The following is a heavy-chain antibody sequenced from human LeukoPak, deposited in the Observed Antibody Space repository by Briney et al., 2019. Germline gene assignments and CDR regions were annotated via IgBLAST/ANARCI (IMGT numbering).Heavy chain of an antibody. J-gene: IGHJ4*02. Sequence: SETLSLTRTVSLGSLSSYYWSWIRQPPGKGGEGFGDIYYSGSTNYNPSLKSRVTISVDTSKNLFSLKLSSVTAADTAVYYCARQVCSGGSCYGFDYWGQGTLVTVSS. V-gene: IGHV4-59*08. CDR3: ARQVCSGGSCYGFDY. CDR1: LGSLSSYY. CDR2: IYYSGST. D-gene: IGHD2-15*01.